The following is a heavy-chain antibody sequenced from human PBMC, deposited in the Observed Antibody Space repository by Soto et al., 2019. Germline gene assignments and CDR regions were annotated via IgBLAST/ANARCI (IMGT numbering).Heavy chain of an antibody. J-gene: IGHJ5*02. D-gene: IGHD2-21*02. CDR3: TRGGASVVLPAPFDL. CDR1: GYIFTNYY. V-gene: IGHV1-46*03. Sequence: QVQLVQSGAEVKKPGASVKVSCKASGYIFTNYYMHWVRQAPGQGLEWMGTINAGGGYTTYAQRFQGRGPMTRDTSTSTVYMELSSLSYEDTGLYYCTRGGASVVLPAPFDLWGQGTLVTGSS. CDR2: INAGGGYT.